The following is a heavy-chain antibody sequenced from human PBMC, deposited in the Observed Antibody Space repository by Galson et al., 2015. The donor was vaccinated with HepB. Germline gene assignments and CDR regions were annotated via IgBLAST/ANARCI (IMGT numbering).Heavy chain of an antibody. D-gene: IGHD6-19*01. CDR1: GFTFSNYA. V-gene: IGHV3-23*01. CDR3: AKEAAVTGEGYFDY. Sequence: SLRLSCAVSGFTFSNYAMSWVRQAPGKGLEWVSAITGSGDRTFYADSVRGRFTTPRDNSKNTLYLQMNSLRAEDTAVYYCAKEAAVTGEGYFDYWGQGILVTVSS. CDR2: ITGSGDRT. J-gene: IGHJ4*02.